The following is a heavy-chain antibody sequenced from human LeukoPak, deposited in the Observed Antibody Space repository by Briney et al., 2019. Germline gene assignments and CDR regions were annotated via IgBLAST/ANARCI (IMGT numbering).Heavy chain of an antibody. CDR3: ASGNCSGGSCYPFDY. V-gene: IGHV4-30-4*01. Sequence: PSETLSLTCTVSGGSISGSDYYWTWLRQPPGKGLEWIGYISYSGSTNYNPSLKSRVTIAVDASKNQFSLKLSSVTAADTAVYYCASGNCSGGSCYPFDYWGQGTLVTAPS. D-gene: IGHD2-15*01. CDR1: GGSISGSDYY. J-gene: IGHJ4*02. CDR2: ISYSGST.